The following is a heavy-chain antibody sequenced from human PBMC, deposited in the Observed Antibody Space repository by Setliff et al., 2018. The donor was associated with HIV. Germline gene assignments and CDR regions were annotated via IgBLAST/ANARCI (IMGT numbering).Heavy chain of an antibody. CDR1: GYSFSEYG. V-gene: IGHV1-18*01. CDR3: VRVTYKSGWFSGGHNPFDV. CDR2: ISGFNGNT. D-gene: IGHD6-19*01. J-gene: IGHJ3*01. Sequence: ASVKVSCKASGYSFSEYGISWVRQAPGQGIEWVGWISGFNGNTKYGPNFQGRVPMTIDTSTSTVYMNLRSLTSDDTAVYYCVRVTYKSGWFSGGHNPFDVWGQGTMVTVS.